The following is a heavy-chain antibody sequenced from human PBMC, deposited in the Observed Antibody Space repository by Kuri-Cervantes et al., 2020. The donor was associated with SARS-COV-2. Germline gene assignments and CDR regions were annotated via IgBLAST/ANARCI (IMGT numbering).Heavy chain of an antibody. V-gene: IGHV3-23*01. D-gene: IGHD4-17*01. CDR2: ISGSGGST. Sequence: GGSLRLSCAASGFTFSSYAMSWVRQAPGKGLEWVSAISGSGGSTYYADSVKGRFTISRDNSKNTLYLQMNSLRAGDTAVHYCAREEAYGDYGWLDYWGQGTLVTVSS. CDR3: AREEAYGDYGWLDY. CDR1: GFTFSSYA. J-gene: IGHJ4*02.